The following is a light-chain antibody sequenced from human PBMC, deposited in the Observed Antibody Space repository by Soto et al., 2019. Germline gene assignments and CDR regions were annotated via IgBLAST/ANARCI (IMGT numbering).Light chain of an antibody. J-gene: IGLJ1*01. V-gene: IGLV2-14*03. Sequence: QSALTQPASVSGSPGQSITISCTGTSSDVGGYDYVSWYQQRPGKAPKLLIYDVFNRPSGVSNRFSGSRSDNTPSLTISGLQAEDEADYYCSSYTSSSTLVFGTGTKVTVL. CDR1: SSDVGGYDY. CDR3: SSYTSSSTLV. CDR2: DVF.